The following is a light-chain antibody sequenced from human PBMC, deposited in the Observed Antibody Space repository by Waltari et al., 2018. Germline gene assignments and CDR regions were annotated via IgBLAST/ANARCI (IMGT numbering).Light chain of an antibody. Sequence: EIMLTQSPGTLSLSPGERATLSCRASQSIGRYLVWYQQKPGQAPRLLMYEASRRATGIPDRFSGSGSGTEFSLTISRLEPEDFAVYYCQNHERLPATFGQGTKLEIK. V-gene: IGKV3-20*01. J-gene: IGKJ1*01. CDR2: EAS. CDR3: QNHERLPAT. CDR1: QSIGRY.